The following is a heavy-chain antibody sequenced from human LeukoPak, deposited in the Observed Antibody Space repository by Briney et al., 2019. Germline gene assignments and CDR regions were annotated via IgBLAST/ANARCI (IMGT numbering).Heavy chain of an antibody. J-gene: IGHJ4*02. Sequence: ASVKVSCKASGYTFTGYYMHWVRQAPGQGLEWMGWINPNSGGTNYAQKFQGRVTMTRDTSISTAYMELSRLRSDDTAVYYCARVGHGFHGDYIDYWGQGTLVTVSS. D-gene: IGHD4-17*01. V-gene: IGHV1-2*02. CDR2: INPNSGGT. CDR1: GYTFTGYY. CDR3: ARVGHGFHGDYIDY.